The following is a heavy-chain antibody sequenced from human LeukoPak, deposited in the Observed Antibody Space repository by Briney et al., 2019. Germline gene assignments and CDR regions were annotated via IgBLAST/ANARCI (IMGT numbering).Heavy chain of an antibody. Sequence: SETLSLTCTVSGGSISSYYWSWLRQPPGKGLEWIGYIYYSGSTNYNPSLKSRVTISVDTSKNQFSLKLSSVTAADTAVYYCAREPKDRRAFDIWGQGTMVTVSS. J-gene: IGHJ3*02. CDR1: GGSISSYY. CDR3: AREPKDRRAFDI. CDR2: IYYSGST. V-gene: IGHV4-59*01.